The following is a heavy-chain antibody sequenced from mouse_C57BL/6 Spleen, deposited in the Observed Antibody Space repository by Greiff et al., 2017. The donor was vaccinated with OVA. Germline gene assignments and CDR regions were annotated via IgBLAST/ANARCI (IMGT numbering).Heavy chain of an antibody. D-gene: IGHD1-1*01. CDR1: GYAFSSSW. CDR2: IYPGDGDT. CDR3: ARSLYYGSSYWYVDV. V-gene: IGHV1-82*01. J-gene: IGHJ1*03. Sequence: VQLQQSGPELVKPGASVKISCKASGYAFSSSWMNWVKQRPGKGLEWIGRIYPGDGDTNYNGKFKGKATLTADKSSSTAYMQLSSLTSEDSAVYFCARSLYYGSSYWYVDVWGTGTTVTVSS.